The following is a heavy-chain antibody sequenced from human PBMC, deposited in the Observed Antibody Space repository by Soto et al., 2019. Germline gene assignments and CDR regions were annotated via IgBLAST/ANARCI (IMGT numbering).Heavy chain of an antibody. CDR1: GFTFSSYG. D-gene: IGHD6-13*01. Sequence: QVQLVESGGGVVQPGRSLRLSCAASGFTFSSYGMHWVRQAPGKGLEWVAIISFDGSNKYYADSVKGRFTISRENSKNTLYLQMNSLRAEDTAVYYCAMLAAPSGYYYGMDVWGQGTTVTVSS. J-gene: IGHJ6*02. CDR2: ISFDGSNK. V-gene: IGHV3-30*03. CDR3: AMLAAPSGYYYGMDV.